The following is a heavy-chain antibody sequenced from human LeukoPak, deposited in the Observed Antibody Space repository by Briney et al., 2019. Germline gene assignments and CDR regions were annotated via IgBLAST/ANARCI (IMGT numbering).Heavy chain of an antibody. Sequence: PGGSLRLSCAASGFIFSDHYMGWVRQAPGEGLEWVSYITSSGATIYYADSVKGRFSVSRDNSQNTVFLHMNSLRADDTALYYCSKDPNGDYVGAFDMWGPGTMVSVSS. CDR3: SKDPNGDYVGAFDM. CDR1: GFIFSDHY. D-gene: IGHD4-17*01. V-gene: IGHV3-11*01. J-gene: IGHJ3*02. CDR2: ITSSGATI.